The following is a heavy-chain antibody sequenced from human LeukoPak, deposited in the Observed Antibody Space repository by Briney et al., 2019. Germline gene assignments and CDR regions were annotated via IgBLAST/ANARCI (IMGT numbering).Heavy chain of an antibody. D-gene: IGHD5-18*01. Sequence: SETLSLTCAVYGGSFSGYYWSWIRQPPGKGLEWIGSIYYSGSTYYNPSLKSRVTISVDTSKNQFSLKLSSVTAADTAVYYCARDDTAMGGGYWGQGTLVTVSS. V-gene: IGHV4-34*01. CDR1: GGSFSGYY. CDR3: ARDDTAMGGGY. CDR2: IYYSGST. J-gene: IGHJ4*02.